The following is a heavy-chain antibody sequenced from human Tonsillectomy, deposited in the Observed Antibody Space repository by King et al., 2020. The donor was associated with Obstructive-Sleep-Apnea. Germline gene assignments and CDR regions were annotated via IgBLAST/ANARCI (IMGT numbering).Heavy chain of an antibody. CDR3: ARERQSAAGVAFDI. CDR1: GFTFSSYS. J-gene: IGHJ3*02. Sequence: VQLVESGGGLVQPGGSLRLSCAASGFTFSSYSMNWVRQAPGKGLEWVSYISSSGSTIYYADSVKGRFTISRDNAKNSLYLQMNRLRAEDTAVYYCARERQSAAGVAFDIWGQGTMVTVSS. CDR2: ISSSGSTI. D-gene: IGHD3-3*01. V-gene: IGHV3-48*04.